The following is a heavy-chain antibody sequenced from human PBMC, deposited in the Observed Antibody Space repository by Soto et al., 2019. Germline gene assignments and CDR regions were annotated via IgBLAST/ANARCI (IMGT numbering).Heavy chain of an antibody. V-gene: IGHV4-39*01. D-gene: IGHD3-9*01. J-gene: IGHJ4*02. Sequence: XIGIIYYSGSPYYTPSLKSRVTISVDTSKNQFSLKLSSVTAADTAVYYCARGGTYYDILTGYYSSGPQFDYWGQGTLVTVSS. CDR2: IYYSGSP. CDR3: ARGGTYYDILTGYYSSGPQFDY.